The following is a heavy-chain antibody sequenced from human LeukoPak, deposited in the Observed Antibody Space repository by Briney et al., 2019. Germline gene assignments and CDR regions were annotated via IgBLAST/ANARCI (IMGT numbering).Heavy chain of an antibody. J-gene: IGHJ4*02. V-gene: IGHV4-39*01. Sequence: SETLSLTCTVSGGSISSSSYYWGWIRQPPGKGREWIGSIYYSGSTYYNPSLKSRVTTSVDTSKNQFSLKLSSVTAADTAVYYCASPVVVTAIGDYWGQGTLVTVFS. CDR3: ASPVVVTAIGDY. CDR1: GGSISSSSYY. D-gene: IGHD2-21*02. CDR2: IYYSGST.